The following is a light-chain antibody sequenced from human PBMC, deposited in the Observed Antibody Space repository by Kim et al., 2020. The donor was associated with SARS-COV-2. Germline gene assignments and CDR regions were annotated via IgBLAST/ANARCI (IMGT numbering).Light chain of an antibody. CDR2: EVT. Sequence: GQSVTISCTGTSSDVGGYNYVSWYQQHPGKAPKLMIYEVTKRPSGVPDRFSGSKSGNTASLTVSGLQAEDEADYYCSSYTSGIAWVFGGGTKLTVL. J-gene: IGLJ3*02. CDR3: SSYTSGIAWV. CDR1: SSDVGGYNY. V-gene: IGLV2-8*01.